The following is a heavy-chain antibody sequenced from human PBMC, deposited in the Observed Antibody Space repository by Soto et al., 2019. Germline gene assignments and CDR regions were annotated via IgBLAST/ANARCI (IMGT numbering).Heavy chain of an antibody. Sequence: QGQLLQSGDEVKKPGASVRVSCRASGYDSTSYGISWVRQAPGQGLEGVSWISAYNGKRDTAQKLQGRVTMTLDTSTDTAHMELGDLTSADTAVYYCARGRIVASIHDAFEIWGQGTMVAVSS. J-gene: IGHJ3*02. CDR3: ARGRIVASIHDAFEI. D-gene: IGHD2-21*01. CDR1: GYDSTSYG. CDR2: ISAYNGKR. V-gene: IGHV1-18*01.